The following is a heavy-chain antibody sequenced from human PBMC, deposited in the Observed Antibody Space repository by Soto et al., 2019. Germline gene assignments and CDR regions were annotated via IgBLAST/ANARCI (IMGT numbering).Heavy chain of an antibody. CDR1: GFTFSSYA. V-gene: IGHV3-23*01. J-gene: IGHJ6*02. CDR3: AKDSRPIYGSGSYSYYYYGMDV. Sequence: GGSLRLSCAASGFTFSSYAMSWVRQAPGKGLEWVSAISGSGGSTYYADSVKGRFTISRDNSKNTLYLQMNSLRAEDTAVYYCAKDSRPIYGSGSYSYYYYGMDVWGQGTTVTVSS. D-gene: IGHD3-10*01. CDR2: ISGSGGST.